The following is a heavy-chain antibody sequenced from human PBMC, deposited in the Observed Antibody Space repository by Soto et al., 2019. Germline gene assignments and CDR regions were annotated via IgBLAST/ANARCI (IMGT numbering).Heavy chain of an antibody. Sequence: PGGALSLSCAASGFTFSSYGMHWVRQAPGKGLEWVAVISYDGSNKYYADSVKGRFTISRDNSKNTLYLQMNSLRAEDTAVYYYAKSSRGSSWFDYWGQGTLVTVSS. CDR2: ISYDGSNK. CDR1: GFTFSSYG. CDR3: AKSSRGSSWFDY. V-gene: IGHV3-30*18. D-gene: IGHD6-13*01. J-gene: IGHJ4*02.